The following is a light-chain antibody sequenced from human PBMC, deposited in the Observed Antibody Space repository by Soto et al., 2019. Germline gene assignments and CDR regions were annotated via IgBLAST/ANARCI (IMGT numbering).Light chain of an antibody. Sequence: QPVLTQSPSASASLGASVKLTCTLSSGHSNYAIAWHQQQPEKGPRYLMKLNSDGSHSKGDGIPDRFSGSSSGAERYLTISSLQSEDEADYYCQTWGTGLVVFGGGTKLTV. CDR3: QTWGTGLVV. V-gene: IGLV4-69*01. J-gene: IGLJ2*01. CDR2: LNSDGSH. CDR1: SGHSNYA.